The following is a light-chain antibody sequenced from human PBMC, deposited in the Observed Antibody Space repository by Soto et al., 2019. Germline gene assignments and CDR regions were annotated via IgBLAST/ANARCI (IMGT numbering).Light chain of an antibody. Sequence: DIQMTQSPSTLSASVGDRVTITCRASQSISSWLAWYQQKPGKAPKLLIYDASSLESGVPSRFSCIGSGTEFTLTISSLQPDDFATYYCQQYNSYPWTFGQGTKVEIK. J-gene: IGKJ1*01. CDR3: QQYNSYPWT. CDR2: DAS. V-gene: IGKV1-5*01. CDR1: QSISSW.